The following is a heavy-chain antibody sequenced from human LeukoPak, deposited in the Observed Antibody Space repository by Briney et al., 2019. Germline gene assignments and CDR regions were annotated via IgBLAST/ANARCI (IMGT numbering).Heavy chain of an antibody. J-gene: IGHJ6*03. D-gene: IGHD2-15*01. CDR1: GGPLSSVGYY. Sequence: PSETLSLTCTVSGGPLSSVGYYWRWIRQHPGKGLEWIGYIYYGGSTYYNPSLKSRVTISVDTSKNQFSLKLSSVTAADTAVYYCARDGLSGRYYYMDVWGKGTTVTVSS. CDR2: IYYGGST. CDR3: ARDGLSGRYYYMDV. V-gene: IGHV4-31*03.